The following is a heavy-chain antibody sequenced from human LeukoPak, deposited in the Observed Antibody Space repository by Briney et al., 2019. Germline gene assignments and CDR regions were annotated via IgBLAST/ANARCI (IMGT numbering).Heavy chain of an antibody. CDR2: IYYSGST. CDR1: GGSISSYY. D-gene: IGHD6-19*01. CDR3: ARELGSGWYSNWFDP. Sequence: SETLSLTCTVSGGSISSYYWSWIRQPPGKGLEWIGYIYYSGSTNYNPSLKSRVTISVDTSKNQFSLKLSSVTAADTAVYYCARELGSGWYSNWFDPWGQGTLVTASS. J-gene: IGHJ5*02. V-gene: IGHV4-59*01.